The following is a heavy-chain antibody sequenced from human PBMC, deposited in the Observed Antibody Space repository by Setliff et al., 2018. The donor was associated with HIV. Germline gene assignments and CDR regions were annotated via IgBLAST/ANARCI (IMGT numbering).Heavy chain of an antibody. Sequence: ETLSLTCNVSHSSVSEYYWSWVRQSPGKALEWIGYVRQGGATKYNPAFQSRVTISLETSKNQVFLSLASVTAADTAVYFCAREDPNTYRPFDYWGQGSLVTV. CDR2: VRQGGAT. CDR3: AREDPNTYRPFDY. V-gene: IGHV4-59*02. J-gene: IGHJ4*03. CDR1: HSSVSEYY.